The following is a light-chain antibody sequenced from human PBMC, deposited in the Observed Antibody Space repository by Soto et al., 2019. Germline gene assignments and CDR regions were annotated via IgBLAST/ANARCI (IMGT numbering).Light chain of an antibody. CDR3: FSYAGSSTPV. J-gene: IGLJ2*01. V-gene: IGLV2-23*01. CDR2: EGS. CDR1: SSDVGSYNL. Sequence: QSVLTQPASVSGSPGQSITISCTGTSSDVGSYNLVSWYQQHPGKAPKLMIYEGSKRRSGVSNRFSGSKSGNTASLTISGLQAEDEADYYCFSYAGSSTPVFGGGTQLTVL.